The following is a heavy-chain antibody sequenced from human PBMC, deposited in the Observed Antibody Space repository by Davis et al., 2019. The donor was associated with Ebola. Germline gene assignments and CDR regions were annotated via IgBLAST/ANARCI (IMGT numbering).Heavy chain of an antibody. D-gene: IGHD2/OR15-2a*01. V-gene: IGHV1-69*13. CDR2: IIPIFGTA. Sequence: SVKVSCKASGGTFSSYAISWVRQAPGQGLEWMGGIIPIFGTANYAQKFQGRVTITADESTSTAYMELSSLRSEDTAVYYCAKDRSFGGKGPDAFDIWGQGTMVTVSS. CDR3: AKDRSFGGKGPDAFDI. J-gene: IGHJ3*02. CDR1: GGTFSSYA.